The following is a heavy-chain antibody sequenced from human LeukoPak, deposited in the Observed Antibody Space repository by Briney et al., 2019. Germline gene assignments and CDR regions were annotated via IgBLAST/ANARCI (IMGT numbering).Heavy chain of an antibody. CDR2: INHSGST. CDR1: GGSFSGYY. Sequence: SETLSLTCAVYGGSFSGYYWSWIRQPPGKGLEWIGEINHSGSTNYNPSLKSRVTISVDTSKNQFSLKLSSVTAADTAVYYCARGRIVEEYNRGRPFYYWGPGNPVNVPS. D-gene: IGHD1-14*01. CDR3: ARGRIVEEYNRGRPFYY. V-gene: IGHV4-34*01. J-gene: IGHJ4*02.